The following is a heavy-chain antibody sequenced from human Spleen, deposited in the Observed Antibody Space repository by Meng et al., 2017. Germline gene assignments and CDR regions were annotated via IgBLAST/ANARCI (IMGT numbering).Heavy chain of an antibody. CDR3: AGDLRVYYGSGSYDY. Sequence: GGSLRLSCAASGFTFSSYAMHWVRQAPGKGLEWVAVISYDGSNKYYADSVKGRFTISRDNSKNTLYLQMNSLRAEDTAVYYCAGDLRVYYGSGSYDYWGQGTLVTVSS. V-gene: IGHV3-30*01. CDR2: ISYDGSNK. D-gene: IGHD3-10*01. CDR1: GFTFSSYA. J-gene: IGHJ4*02.